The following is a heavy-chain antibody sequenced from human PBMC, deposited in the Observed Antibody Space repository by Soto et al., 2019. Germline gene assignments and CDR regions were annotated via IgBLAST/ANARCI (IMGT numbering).Heavy chain of an antibody. CDR2: IYSGGST. V-gene: IGHV3-53*04. CDR3: ARIYCSGGSCYSHYNYYYMDV. J-gene: IGHJ6*03. D-gene: IGHD2-15*01. CDR1: GFTVSSNY. Sequence: GGSLRLSCAASGFTVSSNYMSWVRQAPGKGLEWVSVIYSGGSTYYADSVKGRFTISRHNSKNTLYLQMNSLRAEDTAVYYCARIYCSGGSCYSHYNYYYMDVWGKGTTVTVSS.